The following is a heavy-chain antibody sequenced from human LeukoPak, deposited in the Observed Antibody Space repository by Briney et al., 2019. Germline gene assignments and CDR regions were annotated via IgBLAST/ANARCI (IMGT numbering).Heavy chain of an antibody. CDR3: AKDLSSSGSYS. CDR1: GFTFNSYT. V-gene: IGHV3-21*01. CDR2: ISGSTTYI. D-gene: IGHD3-22*01. Sequence: PGGSLRLSCAASGFTFNSYTMNWVRQAPGKGLERVSSISGSTTYIYYADSVKGRFTISRDTAKNSLYLQMHSLRAEDTAVYYCAKDLSSSGSYSWGQGTLVTVSS. J-gene: IGHJ4*02.